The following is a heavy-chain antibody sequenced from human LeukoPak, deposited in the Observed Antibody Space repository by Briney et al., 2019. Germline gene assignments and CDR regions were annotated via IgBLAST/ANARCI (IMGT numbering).Heavy chain of an antibody. CDR3: ARVPSMVRGVVNYGMDV. Sequence: ASVKVSCKTSGYSFTGYFMHWVRQAPGQGLEWIGWIYPNSGDTKYAQKFQGRVTMTRDTSINTPYMELRRLTSDDTAVYYCARVPSMVRGVVNYGMDVWGQGTTVTVSS. CDR2: IYPNSGDT. CDR1: GYSFTGYF. D-gene: IGHD3-10*01. J-gene: IGHJ6*02. V-gene: IGHV1-2*02.